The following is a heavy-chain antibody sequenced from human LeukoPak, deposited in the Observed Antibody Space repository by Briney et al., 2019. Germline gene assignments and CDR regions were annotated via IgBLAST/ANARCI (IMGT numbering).Heavy chain of an antibody. V-gene: IGHV1-18*01. CDR1: GYTFTSYG. D-gene: IGHD3-16*02. J-gene: IGHJ4*02. CDR3: ARVPMITFGGVIVMSD. Sequence: ASVKVSCKASGYTFTSYGISWVRQAPGQGLEWVGWISAYNGNTNYAQKLQGRVTMTTDTSTSTAYMELRSLRSDDTAVYYCARVPMITFGGVIVMSDWGQGTLVTVFS. CDR2: ISAYNGNT.